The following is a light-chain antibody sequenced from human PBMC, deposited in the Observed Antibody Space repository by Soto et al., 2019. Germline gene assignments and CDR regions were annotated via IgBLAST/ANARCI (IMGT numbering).Light chain of an antibody. CDR3: QQLRMSPST. V-gene: IGKV1-9*01. Sequence: QFTHSSSSLSAPVGDRGNLTGRASQDIAIYLAWYQQKPGDAPKPLICAASTLYGGVPSRFSGSGSGTDLALTITSLPAEDVATYHCQQLRMSPSTFGGGTKGDQ. J-gene: IGKJ4*02. CDR1: QDIAIY. CDR2: AAS.